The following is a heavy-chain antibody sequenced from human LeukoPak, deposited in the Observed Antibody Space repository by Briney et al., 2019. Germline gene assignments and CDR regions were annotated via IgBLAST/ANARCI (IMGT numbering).Heavy chain of an antibody. CDR2: ISSSSSYI. V-gene: IGHV3-21*01. CDR3: ARDYDTSGYYDY. CDR1: GFAFSSYS. D-gene: IGHD3-22*01. Sequence: PGGSLRLSCAASGFAFSSYSMSWVRQAPGKGLEWVSSISSSSSYIYYTDSVKGRFTISRDNAKNSLYLQVDSLRAEDTAVYYCARDYDTSGYYDYWGQGTLVTVPS. J-gene: IGHJ4*02.